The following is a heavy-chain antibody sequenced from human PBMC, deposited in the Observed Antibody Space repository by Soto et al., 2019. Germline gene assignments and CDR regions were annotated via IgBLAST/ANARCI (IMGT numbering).Heavy chain of an antibody. CDR3: ARAYYDILTGYYGYAFDI. CDR1: GGTFSSYT. Sequence: QVQLVQSGAEVKKPGSSVKVSCKASGGTFSSYTISWVRQAPGQGLEWMGRIIPILGIANYAQKFQGRVTITADKSTSTAYMELSSLRSEETAVYYCARAYYDILTGYYGYAFDIWGQGTMVTVSS. D-gene: IGHD3-9*01. CDR2: IIPILGIA. V-gene: IGHV1-69*02. J-gene: IGHJ3*02.